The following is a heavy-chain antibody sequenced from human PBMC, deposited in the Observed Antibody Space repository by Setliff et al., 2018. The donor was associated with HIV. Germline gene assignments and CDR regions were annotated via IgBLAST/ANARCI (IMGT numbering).Heavy chain of an antibody. J-gene: IGHJ4*02. V-gene: IGHV4-59*01. CDR1: GSSIGGYH. CDR2: VSYRGST. CDR3: ARTRGRALVSYYFDN. D-gene: IGHD3-16*01. Sequence: SETLSLTCTVAGSSIGGYHWSWVRQPPGRGLEWIGYVSYRGSTSYNPSLDSRVTMSVDRSRCQFSLKLSSVTAADTAVYFCARTRGRALVSYYFDNWGQGMWGTVSS.